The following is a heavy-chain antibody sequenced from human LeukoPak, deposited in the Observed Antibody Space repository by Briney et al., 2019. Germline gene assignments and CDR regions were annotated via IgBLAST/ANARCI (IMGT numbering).Heavy chain of an antibody. CDR1: GFTFRDFH. CDR3: ARERADALDI. Sequence: GGSLRLSCAASGFTFRDFHMCWIRQAPGKGLEWVSFSSTSGSTIFYADSVKGRFTISRDNAKNSLYLPMNSLRAQDTAVYYCARERADALDIWGPGTMVTVSS. V-gene: IGHV3-11*01. J-gene: IGHJ3*02. CDR2: SSTSGSTI.